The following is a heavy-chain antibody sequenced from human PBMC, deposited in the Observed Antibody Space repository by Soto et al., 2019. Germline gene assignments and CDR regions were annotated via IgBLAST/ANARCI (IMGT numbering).Heavy chain of an antibody. Sequence: QVQLQESGPGLVKPSQTLSLTCTVSGGSISSGGYYWRWIRQHPGKALEWIGYIYYSGSTYYNPSLKRRVTISVDSSKNQFSLKLSSVTASDTSVYYCARWPQLEPRFDYWGQGTLVTVSS. J-gene: IGHJ4*02. CDR3: ARWPQLEPRFDY. V-gene: IGHV4-31*03. CDR2: IYYSGST. CDR1: GGSISSGGYY. D-gene: IGHD1-1*01.